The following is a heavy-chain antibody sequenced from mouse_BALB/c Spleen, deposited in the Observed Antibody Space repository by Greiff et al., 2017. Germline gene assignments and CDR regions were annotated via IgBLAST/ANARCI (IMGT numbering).Heavy chain of an antibody. J-gene: IGHJ4*01. D-gene: IGHD2-1*01. CDR3: ARQNSTKTSYYAMDY. Sequence: EVQVVESGGDLVKPGGSLKLSCAASGFTFSSYGMSWVRQTPDKRLEWVATISSGGSYTYYPDSVKGRFTISRDNAKNTLYLQMSSLKSEDTAMYYCARQNSTKTSYYAMDYWGQGTSVTVSS. V-gene: IGHV5-6*01. CDR2: ISSGGSYT. CDR1: GFTFSSYG.